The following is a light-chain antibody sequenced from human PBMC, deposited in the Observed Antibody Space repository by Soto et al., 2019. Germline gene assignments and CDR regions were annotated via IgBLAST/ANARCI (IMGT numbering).Light chain of an antibody. CDR1: QSVSDN. CDR2: GAS. J-gene: IGKJ2*01. Sequence: EIVMTQSPATLSVSPGERATLSCRAGQSVSDNLAWYQQKLGQAPRLLIYGASTRATGIPARFSGSGSGTEFTLTISSLQSEDFAVYYCQQYNNWPYTFCQGTKLEIK. CDR3: QQYNNWPYT. V-gene: IGKV3-15*01.